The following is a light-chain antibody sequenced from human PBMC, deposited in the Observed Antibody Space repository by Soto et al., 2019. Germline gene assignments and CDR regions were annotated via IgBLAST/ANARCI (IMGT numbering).Light chain of an antibody. CDR2: ESS. Sequence: EIVLKQSPATLSLSHGERATLSCISCQNVANYLYWYQQKPGQAPRLLIYESSNRATGIAARFSGSGSGTDFTLTISSLEPEDFAVYYCPQRSNLPQTFGQGTMVDI. V-gene: IGKV3-11*01. J-gene: IGKJ1*01. CDR3: PQRSNLPQT. CDR1: QNVANY.